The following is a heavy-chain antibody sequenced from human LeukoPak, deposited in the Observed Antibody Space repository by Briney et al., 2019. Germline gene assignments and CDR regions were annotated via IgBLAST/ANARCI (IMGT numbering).Heavy chain of an antibody. CDR2: IWYDGSNK. D-gene: IGHD3-22*01. CDR3: ARSSHTYYYDSVDY. CDR1: GFTFSSYG. V-gene: IGHV3-33*01. Sequence: PGRSLRLSCAASGFTFSSYGMHWVRQAPGKGLEWVAVIWYDGSNKYYADSVKGRFTISRDNSKNTLYLQMNSLRAEDTAVYYCARSSHTYYYDSVDYWGQGTLVTVSS. J-gene: IGHJ4*02.